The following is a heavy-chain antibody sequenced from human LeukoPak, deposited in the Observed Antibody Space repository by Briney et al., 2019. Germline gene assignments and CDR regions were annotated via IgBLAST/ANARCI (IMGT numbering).Heavy chain of an antibody. CDR2: IYASGST. CDR3: ARDRELAALDP. V-gene: IGHV4-4*07. D-gene: IGHD1-26*01. Sequence: SETLSLTCTVSGGSISSYYWSWIRQPAGKGLEWIGRIYASGSTNYNPSLKGRVTMSVDTSKNQFSLQLRSVTAADTAVYYCARDRELAALDPWGQGTLVIVSS. CDR1: GGSISSYY. J-gene: IGHJ5*02.